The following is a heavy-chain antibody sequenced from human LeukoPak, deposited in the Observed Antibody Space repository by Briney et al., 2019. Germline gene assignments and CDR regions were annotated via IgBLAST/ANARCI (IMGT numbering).Heavy chain of an antibody. D-gene: IGHD3-22*01. V-gene: IGHV3-21*01. J-gene: IGHJ5*02. Sequence: GGSLRLSCAASGSTFSSYSMNWVRQAPGKGLEWVSSISSSSSYIYYADSVKGRFTISRDNAKSSLYLQMNSLRAEDTAVYYCARDLLRSMSVVVVPNWLDPWGQGTLVTVSS. CDR2: ISSSSSYI. CDR1: GSTFSSYS. CDR3: ARDLLRSMSVVVVPNWLDP.